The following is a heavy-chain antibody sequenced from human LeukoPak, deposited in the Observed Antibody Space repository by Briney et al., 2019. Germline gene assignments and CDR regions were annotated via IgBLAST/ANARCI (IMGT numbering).Heavy chain of an antibody. Sequence: ASVKVSCKASGYTFTGYYMHWVRQAPGQGLEWMGRINPTSGGTNYAQKFQGRVTMTRDTSISTAHMRLRRLKSDDTAVYYCARPYSGSPFDYWGQGTLVTVSS. V-gene: IGHV1-2*06. CDR3: ARPYSGSPFDY. D-gene: IGHD1-26*01. CDR1: GYTFTGYY. J-gene: IGHJ4*02. CDR2: INPTSGGT.